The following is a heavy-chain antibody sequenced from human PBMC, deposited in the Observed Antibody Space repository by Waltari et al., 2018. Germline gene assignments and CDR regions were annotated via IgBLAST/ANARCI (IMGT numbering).Heavy chain of an antibody. CDR1: GFSFSSYS. J-gene: IGHJ4*02. CDR2: ISITSTYT. CDR3: ARGGWGFSLDY. Sequence: EVQLVESGGGLVKPGGSLRLSCAASGFSFSSYSMTWVRQAPGKGLEWVSSISITSTYTHYADSVKGRFTISRDNAKNSLYLQMNSLRGDDTAVYYCARGGWGFSLDYWGQGTLVTFSS. V-gene: IGHV3-21*01. D-gene: IGHD7-27*01.